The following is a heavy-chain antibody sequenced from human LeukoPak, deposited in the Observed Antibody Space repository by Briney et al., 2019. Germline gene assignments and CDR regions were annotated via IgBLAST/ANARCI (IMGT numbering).Heavy chain of an antibody. CDR1: GDSIGSYY. Sequence: SETLSLTCTVSGDSIGSYYWSWIRRPPGKGLEWIGEINHSGSTNYNPSLKSRVTISVDTSKNQFSLKLSSVTAADTAVYYCARGTVAGEYDYWGQGTLVTVSS. D-gene: IGHD1-1*01. J-gene: IGHJ4*02. CDR3: ARGTVAGEYDY. CDR2: INHSGST. V-gene: IGHV4-34*01.